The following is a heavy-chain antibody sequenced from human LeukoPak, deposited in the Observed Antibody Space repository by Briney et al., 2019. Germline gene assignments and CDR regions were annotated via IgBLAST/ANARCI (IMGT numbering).Heavy chain of an antibody. V-gene: IGHV4-34*01. CDR3: ARGSAMVRGSY. J-gene: IGHJ4*02. D-gene: IGHD3-10*01. CDR1: GGSFSGYY. CDR2: INHSGST. Sequence: SETLSLTCAVYGGSFSGYYWSWIRQPPGKGLEWIGEINHSGSTNYNPSLKSRVTISVDTSKNQFSLKLSSVTAADTAVYCCARGSAMVRGSYWGQGTLVTVSS.